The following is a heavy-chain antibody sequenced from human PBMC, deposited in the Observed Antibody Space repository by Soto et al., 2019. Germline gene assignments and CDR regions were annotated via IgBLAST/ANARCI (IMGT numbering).Heavy chain of an antibody. CDR2: IVVGSGNT. D-gene: IGHD4-17*01. J-gene: IGHJ4*02. CDR1: GFTFTSSA. Sequence: SVKVSCKASGFTFTSSAMQWVRQARGQRLEWIGWIVVGSGNTNYAQKFQGRVTITRDMSTSTAYMELSSLRSEDTAVYYCAASFYTVTTLDYWGQGTLVTVSS. CDR3: AASFYTVTTLDY. V-gene: IGHV1-58*02.